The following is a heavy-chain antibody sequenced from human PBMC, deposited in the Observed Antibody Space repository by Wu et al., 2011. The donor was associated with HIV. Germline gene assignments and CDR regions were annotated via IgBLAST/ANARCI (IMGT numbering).Heavy chain of an antibody. CDR2: MNPNSGNA. V-gene: IGHV1-8*02. CDR1: GNTFGSYD. Sequence: QLVQSGAEVKKPGASVKVSCKTSGNTFGSYDFNWVRQASGQGLEWMGWMNPNSGNAGYAQKFQGRVTMTKGASIGTAYMELSSLTSEDTAVYYCTIGRGSRPRFDPWGQGTLVTVSS. J-gene: IGHJ5*02. D-gene: IGHD3-10*01. CDR3: TIGRGSRPRFDP.